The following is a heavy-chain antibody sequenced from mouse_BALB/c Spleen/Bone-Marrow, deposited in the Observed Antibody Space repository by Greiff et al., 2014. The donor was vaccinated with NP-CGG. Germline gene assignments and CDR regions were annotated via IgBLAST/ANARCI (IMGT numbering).Heavy chain of an antibody. V-gene: IGHV1-67*01. CDR1: GYTFTDYA. CDR2: ISTYSGNT. D-gene: IGHD2-4*01. J-gene: IGHJ3*01. Sequence: VQLQQSGPELVRPGVSVKIPCKGSGYTFTDYAMHWVKQSHAKSLEWIGVISTYSGNTNYNQKLKGKATMTVDKSSSTAYMELARLTSEDSAIYYCARGIYYDSTWFAYWGQGTLVTVSA. CDR3: ARGIYYDSTWFAY.